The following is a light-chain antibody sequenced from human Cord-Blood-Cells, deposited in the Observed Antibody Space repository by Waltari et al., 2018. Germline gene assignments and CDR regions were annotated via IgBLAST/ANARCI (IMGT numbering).Light chain of an antibody. J-gene: IGLJ2*01. CDR2: DVS. V-gene: IGLV2-14*01. CDR1: SSDVGRFNY. Sequence: QSALTQPAAVSGSPGQSSTISCTGTSSDVGRFNYVPWYQQHPCKAPKLMIYDVSNRPSGVSNRFSGSKSGNTASLTISGLQAEDEADYYCSSYTSSSTVVFGGGTKLTVL. CDR3: SSYTSSSTVV.